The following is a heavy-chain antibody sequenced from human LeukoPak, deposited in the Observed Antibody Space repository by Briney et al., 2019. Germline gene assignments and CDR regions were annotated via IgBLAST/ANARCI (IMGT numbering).Heavy chain of an antibody. V-gene: IGHV3-23*01. CDR2: ISGNGGST. D-gene: IGHD2-8*02. J-gene: IGHJ4*02. CDR1: GFAFNSYA. Sequence: GGSLRLSCAAFGFAFNSYAVSWVRQAPGKGLEWVSAISGNGGSTYYADSVKGRFTISRDNSKNTLYLQMNSLRAEDTAVYYCAKDKTGGFDYWGQGTLVTVSS. CDR3: AKDKTGGFDY.